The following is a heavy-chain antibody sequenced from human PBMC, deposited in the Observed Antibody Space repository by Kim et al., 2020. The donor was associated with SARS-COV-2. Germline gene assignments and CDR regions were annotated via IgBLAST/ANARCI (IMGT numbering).Heavy chain of an antibody. Sequence: SATRYSPSFQGQVTISADKSISTAFLQWSSLKASDTAMYYCARGHYYFDYWGQGTLVTVSS. V-gene: IGHV5-51*01. CDR3: ARGHYYFDY. CDR2: SAT. J-gene: IGHJ4*02.